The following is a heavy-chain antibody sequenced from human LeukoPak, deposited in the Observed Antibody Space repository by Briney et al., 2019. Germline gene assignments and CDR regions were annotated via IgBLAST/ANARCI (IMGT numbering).Heavy chain of an antibody. CDR3: TRVGYIDEGIDY. Sequence: PGGSLRLSCAASGFPFSSYWMTWVRQAPGKGLEWVANIKQDGSKKSYVDSVKGRFTISRDNAKNSLYLQMSSLRAEDTAIYYCTRVGYIDEGIDYWGQGTLVTVSS. CDR1: GFPFSSYW. J-gene: IGHJ4*02. CDR2: IKQDGSKK. V-gene: IGHV3-7*04. D-gene: IGHD5-24*01.